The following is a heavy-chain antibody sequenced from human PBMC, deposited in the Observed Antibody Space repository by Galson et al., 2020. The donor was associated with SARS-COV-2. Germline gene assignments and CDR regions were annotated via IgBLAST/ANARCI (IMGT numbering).Heavy chain of an antibody. Sequence: SQTLSLTCTVAGGSITNGNYYWSWVRQPAGKGLEWIGRIYATGSPIYNPYLKSRVTMSVDTSQNQFSLKLRSVTAADTAVYYCARFGYYEILTGHYTYDLDNWGQGTLVTVSS. CDR2: IYATGSP. CDR3: ARFGYYEILTGHYTYDLDN. V-gene: IGHV4-61*02. D-gene: IGHD3-9*01. J-gene: IGHJ4*02. CDR1: GGSITNGNYY.